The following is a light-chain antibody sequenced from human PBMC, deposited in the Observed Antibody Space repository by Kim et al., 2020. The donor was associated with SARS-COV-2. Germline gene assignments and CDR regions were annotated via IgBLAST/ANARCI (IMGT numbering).Light chain of an antibody. CDR1: QSVSSS. V-gene: IGKV3-15*01. J-gene: IGKJ2*01. CDR2: GAS. Sequence: VCPGERASHSCRARQSVSSSVAWYQQKPGQAPRLIIYGASARGTGSPARFSGSGSGTEFTLTISSLQSEDFAVDYCQQYNNWPYTFGEGTRREI. CDR3: QQYNNWPYT.